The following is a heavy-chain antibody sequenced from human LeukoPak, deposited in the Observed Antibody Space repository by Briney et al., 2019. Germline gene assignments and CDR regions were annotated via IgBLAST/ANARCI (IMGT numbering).Heavy chain of an antibody. CDR1: RGTFSSYA. CDR3: ARRLLQLWAQFDY. V-gene: IGHV1-69*13. Sequence: SVKVSCKASRGTFSSYAISWVRQAPGQGLEWMGGIIPIFGTANYAQKFQGRVTITADESTSTAYMELSSLRSEDTAVYYCARRLLQLWAQFDYWGQGTLVTVYS. D-gene: IGHD5-18*01. J-gene: IGHJ4*02. CDR2: IIPIFGTA.